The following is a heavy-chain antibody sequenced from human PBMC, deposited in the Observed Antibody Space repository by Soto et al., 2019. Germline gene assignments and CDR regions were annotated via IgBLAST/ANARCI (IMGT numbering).Heavy chain of an antibody. J-gene: IGHJ6*02. CDR3: ARDFQQYYDFWSGYPRGDGMDV. CDR1: GGSISSGDYY. D-gene: IGHD3-3*01. CDR2: IYYSGST. V-gene: IGHV4-30-4*01. Sequence: SETLSLTCTVSGGSISSGDYYWSWIRQPPGKGLEWIGYIYYSGSTYYNPSLKSRVTISVDTSKNHFSLKLSSVTAADTAVYYCARDFQQYYDFWSGYPRGDGMDVWGQGTTVTVSS.